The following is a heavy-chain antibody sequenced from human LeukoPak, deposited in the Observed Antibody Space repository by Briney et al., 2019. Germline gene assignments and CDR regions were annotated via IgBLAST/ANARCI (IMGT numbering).Heavy chain of an antibody. D-gene: IGHD2-2*01. Sequence: SETLSLTCAVYGGSFSGYYWSWIRQPPGKGLEWSGEINHSGSTNYNPSLKSRVTISVDTSKNQFSLKLSSVTAADTAVYYCARRGDIVVVPAARLNWFDPWGQGTLVTVSS. V-gene: IGHV4-34*01. J-gene: IGHJ5*02. CDR1: GGSFSGYY. CDR2: INHSGST. CDR3: ARRGDIVVVPAARLNWFDP.